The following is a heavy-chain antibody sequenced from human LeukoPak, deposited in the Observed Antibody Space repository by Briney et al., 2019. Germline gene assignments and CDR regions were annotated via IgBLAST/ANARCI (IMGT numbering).Heavy chain of an antibody. V-gene: IGHV3-21*04. J-gene: IGHJ4*02. CDR3: AKDILGWSFDC. Sequence: TGGSLRLSCAASGFTFSSYSMNWVRQAPGKGLEWVSSISSSSSYIYYADSVKGRFTISRDNAKNSLYLQMNSLRPEDTALYYCAKDILGWSFDCWGQGTLVTVSS. CDR1: GFTFSSYS. CDR2: ISSSSSYI. D-gene: IGHD4-23*01.